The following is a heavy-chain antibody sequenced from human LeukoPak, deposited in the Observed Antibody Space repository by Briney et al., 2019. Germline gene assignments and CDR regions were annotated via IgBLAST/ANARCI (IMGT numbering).Heavy chain of an antibody. D-gene: IGHD6-19*01. Sequence: SETLSLTCIVSGASITTYYWSWIRQPPGMGLEWIGYISYSGDTNYNPSLKTPVTMSVDTSRNQLSLKLSSVTAADTAVYYCARATSSGWFADYWGQGTLVTVSS. CDR1: GASITTYY. CDR3: ARATSSGWFADY. J-gene: IGHJ4*02. V-gene: IGHV4-59*01. CDR2: ISYSGDT.